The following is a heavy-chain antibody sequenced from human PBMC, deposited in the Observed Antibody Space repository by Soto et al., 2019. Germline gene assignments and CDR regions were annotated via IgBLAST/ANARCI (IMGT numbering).Heavy chain of an antibody. Sequence: GGSLRLSCAASGFSFSTYVMHWVRQAPGKGLEWVALISHDGSTKYYADSVKGRFTISRDNYKNTVYVQMNSLRPDDTAVYYCARSGLDVWGQGTTVTAP. V-gene: IGHV3-30-3*01. J-gene: IGHJ6*02. CDR1: GFSFSTYV. CDR2: ISHDGSTK. CDR3: ARSGLDV.